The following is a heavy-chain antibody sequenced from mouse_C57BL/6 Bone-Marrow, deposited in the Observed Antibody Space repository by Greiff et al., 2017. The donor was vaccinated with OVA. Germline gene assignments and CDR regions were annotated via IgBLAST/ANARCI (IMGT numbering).Heavy chain of an antibody. D-gene: IGHD3-1*01. Sequence: EVQLQQSGPELVKPGASVKMSCKASGYTFTDYNMHWVEQSHGKSLEWIGYINPNNGGTSYNQKFKGKATLTVNKSSSTAYMELRSLTSEDSAVYYCARRGLGGRGFAYWGQGTLVTVSA. CDR2: INPNNGGT. V-gene: IGHV1-22*01. CDR1: GYTFTDYN. CDR3: ARRGLGGRGFAY. J-gene: IGHJ3*01.